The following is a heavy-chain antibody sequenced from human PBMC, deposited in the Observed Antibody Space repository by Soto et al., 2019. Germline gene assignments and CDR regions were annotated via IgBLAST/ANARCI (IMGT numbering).Heavy chain of an antibody. CDR2: ISSSGSTI. CDR1: GFTFNDYY. Sequence: GGSLRLSCEASGFTFNDYYMSWIRQAPGKGLEWVSYISSSGSTIYYADSVKGRFTISRDNAKNSLYLQMNSLRAEDTAVYYCARAYGDYDSPVDYWGQGTLVTVSS. V-gene: IGHV3-11*01. D-gene: IGHD4-17*01. J-gene: IGHJ4*02. CDR3: ARAYGDYDSPVDY.